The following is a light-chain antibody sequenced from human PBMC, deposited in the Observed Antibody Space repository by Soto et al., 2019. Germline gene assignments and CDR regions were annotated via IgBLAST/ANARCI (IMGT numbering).Light chain of an antibody. CDR1: QSFXGT. CDR2: GAS. CDR3: QQYGGSPPST. V-gene: IGKV3-15*01. J-gene: IGKJ5*01. Sequence: IVMTQCPATLSVSPGGRATLSCRARQSFXGTLGWYQQKPGQAPRILIXGASTRAPGFPARFSGSGSGKDFTLTISSLQSEEFAVYYCQQYGGSPPSTFGQGTRLEIK.